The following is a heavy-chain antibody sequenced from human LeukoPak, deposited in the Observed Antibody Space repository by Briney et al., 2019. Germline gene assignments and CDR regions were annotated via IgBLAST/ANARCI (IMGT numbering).Heavy chain of an antibody. V-gene: IGHV3-30*02. J-gene: IGHJ4*02. CDR2: IRYDGSNK. Sequence: SGGSLRLSCAASGFTFSSYGMHWVRQAPGKGLEWVAFIRYDGSNKYYADSVKGRFTISRDNSKNTLYLQMNSLRAEDTAVYFCARGFLEWLLYGGADYWGQGTLVTVAS. D-gene: IGHD3-3*01. CDR1: GFTFSSYG. CDR3: ARGFLEWLLYGGADY.